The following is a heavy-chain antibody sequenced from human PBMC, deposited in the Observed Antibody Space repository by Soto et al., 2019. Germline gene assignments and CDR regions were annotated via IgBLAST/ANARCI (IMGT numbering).Heavy chain of an antibody. Sequence: GGSLRLSCTASGFTFSSYGMHWVRQAPGKGLEWVAVIWYDGSTKYYADSVKGRFTISRDNSKNTLYLQMNSLRAEDTSVYFCARGTHWSCSGDSCSHPFDYWGQGTLVTVSS. V-gene: IGHV3-33*01. D-gene: IGHD2-15*01. J-gene: IGHJ4*02. CDR3: ARGTHWSCSGDSCSHPFDY. CDR2: IWYDGSTK. CDR1: GFTFSSYG.